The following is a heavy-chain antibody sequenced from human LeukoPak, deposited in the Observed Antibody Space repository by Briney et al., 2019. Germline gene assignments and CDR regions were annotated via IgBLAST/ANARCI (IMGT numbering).Heavy chain of an antibody. D-gene: IGHD3-22*01. V-gene: IGHV1-69*04. CDR2: IIPILGIA. CDR3: ARVDDIGYDSSGYYYFDY. J-gene: IGHJ4*02. Sequence: GASVKVSCKASGDTFSSYAISWVRQAPGQGLEWMGRIIPILGIANYAQKFQGRVTITADKSTSTAYMELSSLRSEDTAVYYCARVDDIGYDSSGYYYFDYWGQGTLVTVSS. CDR1: GDTFSSYA.